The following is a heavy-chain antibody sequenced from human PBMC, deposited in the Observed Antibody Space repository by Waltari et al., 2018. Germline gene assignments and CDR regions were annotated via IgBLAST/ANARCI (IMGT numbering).Heavy chain of an antibody. Sequence: WGGIRQPPGKGLEGTGTTSYSGATYYNPSLRSRVTISLDTSKNQFSLKLNSVTAADTAVYYCATYVGASVGTAAFDVWGQGTMVTVSS. J-gene: IGHJ3*01. D-gene: IGHD3-16*01. CDR2: TSYSGAT. V-gene: IGHV4-39*01. CDR3: ATYVGASVGTAAFDV.